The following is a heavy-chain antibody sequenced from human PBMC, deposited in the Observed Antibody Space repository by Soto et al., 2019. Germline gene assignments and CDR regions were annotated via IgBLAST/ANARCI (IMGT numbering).Heavy chain of an antibody. Sequence: EVQLLDSGGGLVQPGGSLRLSCAASGFTFSTYAMSWVRQAPGKGLEWVSTISDSGGSTYYADSVKGRFTISSDNSKNTLYLQMNSLRAEDTAVYYCAKRPLKFSGSYFDYWGQGTLVTVSS. D-gene: IGHD1-26*01. V-gene: IGHV3-23*01. CDR2: ISDSGGST. CDR3: AKRPLKFSGSYFDY. J-gene: IGHJ4*02. CDR1: GFTFSTYA.